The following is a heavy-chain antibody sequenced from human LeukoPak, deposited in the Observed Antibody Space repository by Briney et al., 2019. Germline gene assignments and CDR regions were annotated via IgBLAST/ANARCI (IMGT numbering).Heavy chain of an antibody. CDR1: TFVDYT. CDR3: ARNGLAGRVLGAFDI. Sequence: TFVDYTMTWVRQPPGKGLEWIGYIYYSGTTYSNPSLKSRVIMSLDTSKSQFALKLNSVTAADTAVYFCARNGLAGRVLGAFDIWGQGTMVTVSS. CDR2: IYYSGTT. D-gene: IGHD3-3*02. V-gene: IGHV4-30-4*08. J-gene: IGHJ3*02.